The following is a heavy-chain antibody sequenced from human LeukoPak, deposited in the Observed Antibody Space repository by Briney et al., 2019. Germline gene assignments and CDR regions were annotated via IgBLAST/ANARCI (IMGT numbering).Heavy chain of an antibody. D-gene: IGHD2-15*01. Sequence: GESLKISCKGSGYSFTSYWIGWVRPMPGKGLEWMGIIYPGDSDTRYSPSFQGQVTISADKSISTAYLQWSSLKASDTAMYYCARQSGYCSGGSCYIWFDPWGQGTLVTVSS. CDR3: ARQSGYCSGGSCYIWFDP. CDR1: GYSFTSYW. J-gene: IGHJ5*02. CDR2: IYPGDSDT. V-gene: IGHV5-51*01.